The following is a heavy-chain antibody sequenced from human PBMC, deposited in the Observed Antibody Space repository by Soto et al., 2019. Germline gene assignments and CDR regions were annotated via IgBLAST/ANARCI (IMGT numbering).Heavy chain of an antibody. D-gene: IGHD3-9*01. J-gene: IGHJ6*02. Sequence: QVQLVQSGAEVKKPGASVKVSCKASGYTFTSYDINWVRQATGQGLEWMGWMDAKSGKTGYVQKFQGSVTMPRKTSLRTAYMELSSLRSEDTAVYYCARGVFSGHVWGQGTTVTVSS. CDR3: ARGVFSGHV. CDR2: MDAKSGKT. CDR1: GYTFTSYD. V-gene: IGHV1-8*01.